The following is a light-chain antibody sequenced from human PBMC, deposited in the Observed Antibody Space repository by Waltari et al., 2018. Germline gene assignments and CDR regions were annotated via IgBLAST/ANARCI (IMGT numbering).Light chain of an antibody. CDR2: DAP. CDR3: QQYNSYSLYT. J-gene: IGKJ2*01. Sequence: DIQMTQSPSTLSASVGDRVTITCRASQSISSWLAWYQQKPGKAPKLLIYDAPSLESGVPSRFSGSGSRTEFTLTISSLQPDDFATYYCQQYNSYSLYTFGQGTKLEIK. CDR1: QSISSW. V-gene: IGKV1-5*01.